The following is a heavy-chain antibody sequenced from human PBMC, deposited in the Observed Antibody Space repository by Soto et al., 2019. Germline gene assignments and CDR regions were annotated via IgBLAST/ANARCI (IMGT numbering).Heavy chain of an antibody. CDR3: TAGVGYNWNADDPFAV. CDR1: GFTFSDAW. V-gene: IGHV3-15*01. CDR2: IKSKTHGGTT. Sequence: VQLVESGGGLVKPGGSLRLSCAASGFTFSDAWMSWVRQARGNGLEWVGRIKSKTHGGTTDYAALVQGRFTISREDSDNTLYLQMSRLTTEDTGVYYCTAGVGYNWNADDPFAVWGQGTMVTVSS. J-gene: IGHJ3*01. D-gene: IGHD1-1*01.